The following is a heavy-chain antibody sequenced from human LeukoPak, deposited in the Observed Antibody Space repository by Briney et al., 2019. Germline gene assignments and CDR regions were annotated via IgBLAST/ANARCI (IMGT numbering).Heavy chain of an antibody. CDR3: ARVEGIVGATTFDY. CDR1: GGSISSSNW. V-gene: IGHV4-4*02. D-gene: IGHD1-26*01. CDR2: IYHSGST. Sequence: SETLSLTCAISGGSISSSNWWSWVRQPPGKGLEWIGEIYHSGSTNYNPSLKSRVTISVDKSKNQSSLKLSSVTAADTAVYYCARVEGIVGATTFDYWGQGTLVTVSS. J-gene: IGHJ4*02.